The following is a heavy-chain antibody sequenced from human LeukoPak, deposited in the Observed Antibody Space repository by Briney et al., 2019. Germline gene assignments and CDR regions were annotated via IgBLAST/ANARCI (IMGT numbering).Heavy chain of an antibody. Sequence: GGSLRLSCAASGFTFSSYWMHWARQAPGKGLECVANIKEDGREKYYVDSVKGRFTISRDNAKNSLYLQMSSLRAEDTAVYYCARGGRPDYWGQGTLVTVSS. CDR3: ARGGRPDY. V-gene: IGHV3-7*01. CDR2: IKEDGREK. CDR1: GFTFSSYW. J-gene: IGHJ4*02. D-gene: IGHD3-10*01.